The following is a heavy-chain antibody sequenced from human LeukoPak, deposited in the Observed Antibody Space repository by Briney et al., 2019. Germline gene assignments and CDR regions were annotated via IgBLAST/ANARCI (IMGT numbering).Heavy chain of an antibody. Sequence: PGGSLRLSCVVSGFSLSSYEMNWVRQAPGKGLEWVSYIASSSDTIYYADSVKGRFTISRDNAKNSLYLQMNSLRPEDTAVYYCAKGRGARGKFNWFDPWGQGTLVTVSS. CDR2: IASSSDTI. CDR1: GFSLSSYE. J-gene: IGHJ5*02. D-gene: IGHD3-10*01. V-gene: IGHV3-48*03. CDR3: AKGRGARGKFNWFDP.